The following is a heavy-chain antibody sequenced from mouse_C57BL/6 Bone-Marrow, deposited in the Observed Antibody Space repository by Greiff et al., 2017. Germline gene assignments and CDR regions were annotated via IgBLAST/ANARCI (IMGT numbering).Heavy chain of an antibody. V-gene: IGHV2-2*01. D-gene: IGHD6-2*01. CDR2: IWSGGST. CDR3: ARKDCNYYAMDY. Sequence: VMLVESGPGLVQPSQSLSITCTVSGFSLNSYGVHWVRQSPGKGLEWLGVIWSGGSTDYNAAFISRLSISKDNSKSQVFFKMNSLQADDTAIYYGARKDCNYYAMDYWGQGTSVTVSS. CDR1: GFSLNSYG. J-gene: IGHJ4*01.